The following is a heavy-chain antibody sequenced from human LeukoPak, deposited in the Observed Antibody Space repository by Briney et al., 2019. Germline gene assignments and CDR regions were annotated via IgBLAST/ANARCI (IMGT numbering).Heavy chain of an antibody. D-gene: IGHD6-13*01. CDR1: GGTFSSYA. Sequence: SVKVSCKASGGTFSSYAISWVRQAPGQGLEWMGRIIPVFGTANYAQKFQGRVTITTDESTSTAYMELSSLRSEDTAVYYCARGRAAGRSAGLDDYWGQGTLVTVSS. J-gene: IGHJ4*02. V-gene: IGHV1-69*05. CDR3: ARGRAAGRSAGLDDY. CDR2: IIPVFGTA.